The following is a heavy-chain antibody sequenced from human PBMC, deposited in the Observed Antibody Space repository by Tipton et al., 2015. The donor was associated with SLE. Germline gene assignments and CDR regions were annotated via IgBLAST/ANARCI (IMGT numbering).Heavy chain of an antibody. CDR1: GFTFTDYT. D-gene: IGHD2-2*03. CDR3: ARDRYGYFYAVDS. J-gene: IGHJ5*01. V-gene: IGHV3-11*01. Sequence: SLRLSCTASGFTFTDYTMTWIRQAPGRGLEWISYVSRGGDTIHYADSVRGRFTLSRDNAKNSLFLQMDNLRPEDTAVYYCARDRYGYFYAVDSWGHGTPVTVSS. CDR2: VSRGGDTI.